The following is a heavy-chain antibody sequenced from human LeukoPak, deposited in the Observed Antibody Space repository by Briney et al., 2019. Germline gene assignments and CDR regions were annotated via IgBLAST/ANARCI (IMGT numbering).Heavy chain of an antibody. D-gene: IGHD4-17*01. CDR3: ARDYGDYDRGYYYYGMDV. CDR1: GFTFSSYA. V-gene: IGHV3-30-3*01. Sequence: GGSLRLSCAASGFTFSSYAMHWVRQAPGKGLEWVAVISYDGSNKYYADSVKGRFTISRDNSKNTLYLQMNSLSAEDTAVYYCARDYGDYDRGYYYYGMDVWGQGTTVTVSS. J-gene: IGHJ6*02. CDR2: ISYDGSNK.